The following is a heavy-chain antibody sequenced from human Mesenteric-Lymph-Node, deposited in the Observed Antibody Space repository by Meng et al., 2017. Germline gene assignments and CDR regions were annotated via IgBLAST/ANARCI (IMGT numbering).Heavy chain of an antibody. V-gene: IGHV4-34*01. CDR1: GGSLCGYC. CDR3: ARGAVWWLRSYFDY. J-gene: IGHJ4*02. CDR2: INHSGST. D-gene: IGHD5-12*01. Sequence: GRLKTSGPLSLTCAVYGGSLCGYCWSWIRQTPGRWLEWIGEINHSGSTNYNPSLKGRVTISGYTSKNQCSLKLSCVPASDTAVYYWARGAVWWLRSYFDYWGQGTLVTVSS.